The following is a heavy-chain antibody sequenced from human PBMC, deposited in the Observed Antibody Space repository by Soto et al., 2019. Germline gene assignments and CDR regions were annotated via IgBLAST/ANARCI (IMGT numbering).Heavy chain of an antibody. Sequence: SLKISCKGSGYSFTSYWIGWVRQMPGKGLEWMXXXYPGDSDTRYSPSFQGQVTISADKSISTAYLQWSSLKASDTAMYYXARXXFNYDXLXXXXXXXXXXXXXVWGQGTTVTVSS. J-gene: IGHJ6*02. CDR3: ARXXFNYDXLXXXXXXXXXXXXXV. CDR2: XYPGDSDT. D-gene: IGHD3-3*01. V-gene: IGHV5-51*01. CDR1: GYSFTSYW.